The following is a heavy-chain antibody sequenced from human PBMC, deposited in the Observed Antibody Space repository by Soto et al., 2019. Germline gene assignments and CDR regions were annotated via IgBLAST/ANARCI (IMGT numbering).Heavy chain of an antibody. D-gene: IGHD5-12*01. CDR1: GYTFTSYG. J-gene: IGHJ4*02. Sequence: QVPLVQSGAEVKKPGASVKVSCKASGYTFTSYGISWVRQAPGQGLEWMGWISAYNGNTNYAQKLQGRVTMTTDTSTSTAYMELRSLRSDDTAVYYCARSPTLRGSETQSDYWGQGTLVTVSS. V-gene: IGHV1-18*01. CDR3: ARSPTLRGSETQSDY. CDR2: ISAYNGNT.